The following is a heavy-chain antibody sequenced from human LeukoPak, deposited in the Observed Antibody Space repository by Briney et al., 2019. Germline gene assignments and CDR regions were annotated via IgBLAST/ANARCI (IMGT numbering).Heavy chain of an antibody. CDR2: IRNGGSNE. CDR1: GFIFSNFG. D-gene: IGHD1-14*01. Sequence: GGSLRLSCAGSGFIFSNFGIHWVRQAPGKGLEWVAFIRNGGSNEYYADSVKGRFTISRDNSKNSLYLQMNSLRPQDTAVYYCAKSRAPTAAPDGFDVWGQGTMVTVSS. J-gene: IGHJ3*01. V-gene: IGHV3-30*02. CDR3: AKSRAPTAAPDGFDV.